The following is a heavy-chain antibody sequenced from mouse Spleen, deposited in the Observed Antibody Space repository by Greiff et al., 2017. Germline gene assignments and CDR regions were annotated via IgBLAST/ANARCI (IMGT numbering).Heavy chain of an antibody. V-gene: IGHV1-15*01. CDR2: IDPETGGT. CDR3: TTGSRGEWFAY. CDR1: GYTFTDYE. D-gene: IGHD1-1*01. Sequence: VQLQQSGAELVRPGASVTLSCKASGYTFTDYEMHWVKQTPVHGLEWIGAIDPETGGTAYNQKFKGKAILTADKSSSTAYMELRSLTSEDSAVYYCTTGSRGEWFAYWGQGTLVTVSA. J-gene: IGHJ3*01.